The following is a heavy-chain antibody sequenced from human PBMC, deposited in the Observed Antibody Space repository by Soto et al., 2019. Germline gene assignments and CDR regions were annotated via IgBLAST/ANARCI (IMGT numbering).Heavy chain of an antibody. V-gene: IGHV3-11*01. CDR2: ISSSGDII. CDR1: GFTFSDYY. Sequence: GGSVRLSXAGSGFTFSDYYMSWIRQAPGKGLEWVSYISSSGDIIYYADSVKGRFTISRDNAKNSLYLQMNSLRAEDTAVYYCARDLGYYASDGYFDYWGQGTLVTVSS. D-gene: IGHD3-22*01. CDR3: ARDLGYYASDGYFDY. J-gene: IGHJ4*02.